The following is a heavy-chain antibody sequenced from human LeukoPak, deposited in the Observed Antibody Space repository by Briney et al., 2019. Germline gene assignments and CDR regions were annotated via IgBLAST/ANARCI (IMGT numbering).Heavy chain of an antibody. CDR1: GGSISSGGYS. D-gene: IGHD2-8*01. Sequence: SETLSLTCAVSGGSISSGGYSWSWIRQPPGKGLEWIGYIYYSGSTYYNPSLKSRVTISVDTSKNQFSLKLSSVTAADTAVYYCAGGYCTNGVCPISDYWGQGTLVTVSS. V-gene: IGHV4-31*11. CDR3: AGGYCTNGVCPISDY. CDR2: IYYSGST. J-gene: IGHJ4*02.